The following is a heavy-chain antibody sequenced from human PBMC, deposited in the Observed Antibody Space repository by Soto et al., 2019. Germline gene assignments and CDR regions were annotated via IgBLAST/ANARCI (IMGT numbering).Heavy chain of an antibody. CDR2: ISSNGGTT. V-gene: IGHV3-64*01. J-gene: IGHJ4*02. CDR3: ARDGRAMNDY. Sequence: EVQLVESGGGLVQPEGSLRLSCAASGFTFSTYAMQWVRQAPGKGLEFVSSISSNGGTTNYAYSVKGRFTISRDNSRDTLYLQMGSLRPEDMAVYYCARDGRAMNDYWGQGTLVTVSS. CDR1: GFTFSTYA. D-gene: IGHD5-18*01.